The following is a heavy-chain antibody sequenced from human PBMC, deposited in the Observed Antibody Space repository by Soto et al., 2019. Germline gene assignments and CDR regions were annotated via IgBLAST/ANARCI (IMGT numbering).Heavy chain of an antibody. V-gene: IGHV5-10-1*01. CDR1: GYTFFSFW. D-gene: IGHD2-2*01. Sequence: GESLKISCHGSGYTFFSFWIVWVRQVPGKGLEWVGRIDPGDSSATYSPTFQGHVTISAGRSTRSAYLQWRSLRASDTAIYFCARRYCSRADCYSDSWGQGSMVTVYS. CDR2: IDPGDSSA. J-gene: IGHJ4*02. CDR3: ARRYCSRADCYSDS.